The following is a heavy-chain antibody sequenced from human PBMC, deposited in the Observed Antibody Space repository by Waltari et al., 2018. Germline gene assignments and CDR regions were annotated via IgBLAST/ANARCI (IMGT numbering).Heavy chain of an antibody. V-gene: IGHV1-24*01. CDR2: FNPEDDET. CDR1: S. Sequence: SMDCVRQAPGKGLEWMGTFNPEDDETIFAQKFQGRVTMTEDTSTDTAYMELSSLRSEDTAVYYCATGLSVVVGFDYWGQGTLVTVSS. CDR3: ATGLSVVVGFDY. D-gene: IGHD2-15*01. J-gene: IGHJ4*02.